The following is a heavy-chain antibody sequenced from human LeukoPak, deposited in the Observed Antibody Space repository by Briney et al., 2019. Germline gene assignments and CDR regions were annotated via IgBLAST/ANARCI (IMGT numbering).Heavy chain of an antibody. CDR3: ARAADPSTVTTDTYYYYYMDV. CDR2: IIPIFGTA. J-gene: IGHJ6*03. D-gene: IGHD4-11*01. Sequence: SVKVSCKASGGTFSSYAISWVRQAPGQGLEWMGGIIPIFGTANYAQKFQGRVTITTDESTSTAYMELSSLRSEDTAVYYCARAADPSTVTTDTYYYYYMDVSGKGTTVTVSS. CDR1: GGTFSSYA. V-gene: IGHV1-69*05.